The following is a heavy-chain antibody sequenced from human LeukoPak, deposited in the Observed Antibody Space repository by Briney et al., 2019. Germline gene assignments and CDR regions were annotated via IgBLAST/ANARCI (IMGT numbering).Heavy chain of an antibody. CDR3: ASEAIVASDKFHWFDP. CDR1: GYTFIYYY. J-gene: IGHJ5*02. D-gene: IGHD5-12*01. CDR2: INPNSGGT. V-gene: IGHV1-2*02. Sequence: GASVTVSCLASGYTFIYYYMHWLRPAPGQGLEWMGWINPNSGGTNYAQKIQGRVTMTRDTSISTAYMELSRLRADDSAVYYCASEAIVASDKFHWFDPWGQGTLVTVSS.